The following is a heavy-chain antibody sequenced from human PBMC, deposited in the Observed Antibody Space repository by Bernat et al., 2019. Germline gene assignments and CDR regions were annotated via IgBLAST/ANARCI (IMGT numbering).Heavy chain of an antibody. CDR1: GFTFSSYG. D-gene: IGHD5-12*01. Sequence: QVQLVESGGGVVQPGRSLRLSCAASGFTFSSYGMHWVRQAPGKGLEWVAVISYDGSNKDYADSVKGRFTISRDNSKNTLYLQMNSLRAEDTAVYYCAKDLERWLRTFNFFDPWGQGTLVTVSS. CDR3: AKDLERWLRTFNFFDP. CDR2: ISYDGSNK. V-gene: IGHV3-30*18. J-gene: IGHJ5*02.